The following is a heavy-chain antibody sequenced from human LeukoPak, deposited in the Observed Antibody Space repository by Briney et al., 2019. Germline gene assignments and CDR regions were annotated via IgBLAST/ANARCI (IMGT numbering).Heavy chain of an antibody. V-gene: IGHV4-59*08. D-gene: IGHD4-23*01. J-gene: IGHJ3*02. CDR3: ARLGGNDAFEI. Sequence: SETLSLTCTVSGGSISSYYWSWIRQPPGKGLEWIGYIYYSGSTNYNPSLKSRVTISVDTSKNQFSLKLSSVTAADTAVYYCARLGGNDAFEIWGQGTMVTVSS. CDR1: GGSISSYY. CDR2: IYYSGST.